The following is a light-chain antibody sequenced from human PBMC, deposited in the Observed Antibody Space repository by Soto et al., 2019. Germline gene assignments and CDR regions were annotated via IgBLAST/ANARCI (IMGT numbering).Light chain of an antibody. CDR3: QQYNSYSPLT. Sequence: DIPMTQSPSTLSASVGDRVTITCRASQSISSWLAWYQQKPGKAPKLLIYKASSLESGVPSRFSGSGSGTEFTLTISSLQPDDFATDYCQQYNSYSPLTFGGGTKVEIK. J-gene: IGKJ4*01. CDR1: QSISSW. CDR2: KAS. V-gene: IGKV1-5*03.